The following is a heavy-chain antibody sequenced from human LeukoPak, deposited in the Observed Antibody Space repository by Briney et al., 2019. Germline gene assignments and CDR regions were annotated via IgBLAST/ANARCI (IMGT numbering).Heavy chain of an antibody. V-gene: IGHV1-69*05. J-gene: IGHJ4*02. Sequence: ASVKVSCXASGGTFSSYAISWVRQALGQGLEWMGRIIPIFGTANYAQKFQGRVTITTDESTSTAYMELSSLRSEDTAVYYCAREMKSPYYYDSSGKYYFDYWGQGTLVTVSS. CDR1: GGTFSSYA. CDR3: AREMKSPYYYDSSGKYYFDY. CDR2: IIPIFGTA. D-gene: IGHD3-22*01.